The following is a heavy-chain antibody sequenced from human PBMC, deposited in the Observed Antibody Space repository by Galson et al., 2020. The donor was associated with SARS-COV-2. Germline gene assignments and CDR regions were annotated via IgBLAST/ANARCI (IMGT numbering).Heavy chain of an antibody. J-gene: IGHJ6*02. V-gene: IGHV1-24*01. Sequence: ASVKVSCKVSGYTLTELSMHWVRQAPGQGLEWMGGFDPEDGETIYAQKFQGRVTMTEDTSTDTAYMELSSLRSEDTAAYYCATAAAGGYGMDVWGQGTTVTVSS. CDR3: ATAAAGGYGMDV. CDR2: FDPEDGET. CDR1: GYTLTELS. D-gene: IGHD6-13*01.